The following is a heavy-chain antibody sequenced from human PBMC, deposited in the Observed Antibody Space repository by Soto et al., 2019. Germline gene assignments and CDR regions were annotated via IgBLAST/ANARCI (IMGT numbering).Heavy chain of an antibody. Sequence: QVQLVQSGAEVKKPGSSVKVSCQASGGIFSSNAISWVRQAPGQGLEWMGGILPSFVTTHYAQKFQGRVTITADESTSTAYMELSSLKSEDTALDYCATGGRGYSSAPRFYFEYWGQGTVVTVSS. V-gene: IGHV1-69*01. CDR1: GGIFSSNA. CDR3: ATGGRGYSSAPRFYFEY. D-gene: IGHD5-18*01. J-gene: IGHJ4*02. CDR2: ILPSFVTT.